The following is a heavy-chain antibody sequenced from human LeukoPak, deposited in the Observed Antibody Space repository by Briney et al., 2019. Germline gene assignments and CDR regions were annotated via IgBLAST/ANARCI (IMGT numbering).Heavy chain of an antibody. CDR2: IYYSGST. D-gene: IGHD6-13*01. J-gene: IGHJ5*02. CDR3: ARDLKQQLGPRTVTATPGGFDP. Sequence: PSETLSLTCTVSGGSISSSSYYWGWIRQPPGKGLEWLGSIYYSGSTYYNPSLKSRVTISVDTSKNQFSLKLSSVTAADTAVYYCARDLKQQLGPRTVTATPGGFDPWGQGTLVTVSS. CDR1: GGSISSSSYY. V-gene: IGHV4-39*07.